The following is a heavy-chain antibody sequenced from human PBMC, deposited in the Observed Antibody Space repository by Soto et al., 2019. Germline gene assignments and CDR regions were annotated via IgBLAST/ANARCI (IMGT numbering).Heavy chain of an antibody. CDR3: ARDLWELLRVHSAFDY. Sequence: GGSLRLSCAASGFTFSSYSMNWVRQAPGKGLEWVSSISSSSSYIYYADSVKGRFTISRDNAKNSLYLQMNSLRAEDTAVYYCARDLWELLRVHSAFDYWGQGTLVTVSS. CDR2: ISSSSSYI. V-gene: IGHV3-21*01. CDR1: GFTFSSYS. D-gene: IGHD1-26*01. J-gene: IGHJ4*02.